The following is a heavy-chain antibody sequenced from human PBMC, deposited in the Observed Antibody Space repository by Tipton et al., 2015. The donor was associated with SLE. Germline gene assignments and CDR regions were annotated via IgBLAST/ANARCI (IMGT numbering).Heavy chain of an antibody. D-gene: IGHD2-15*01. Sequence: TLSLTCTVSGGSIGSSSYYWGWIRQPPGKGLEWIGTTHYSGSTFYNPSLKSRVTISVDMSKNQFSVKLTSVTAADTAVYYCARSLGAGFCSGGNCFEPLDYWGQGILVTVSS. CDR2: THYSGST. J-gene: IGHJ4*02. V-gene: IGHV4-39*07. CDR1: GGSIGSSSYY. CDR3: ARSLGAGFCSGGNCFEPLDY.